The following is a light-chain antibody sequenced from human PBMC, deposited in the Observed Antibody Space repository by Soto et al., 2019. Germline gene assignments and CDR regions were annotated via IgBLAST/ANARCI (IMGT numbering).Light chain of an antibody. CDR3: QQRNSWPPIT. CDR2: DAS. Sequence: EIVLTQSPVTLSFSPLERSTLSCRASQSVRTYLAWYQVKPGQAPRLLIYDASSRASGVPARFSGSGSGTDFTLTISSLEPGDFALYYCQQRNSWPPITFGQGTRLEIK. J-gene: IGKJ5*01. V-gene: IGKV3-11*01. CDR1: QSVRTY.